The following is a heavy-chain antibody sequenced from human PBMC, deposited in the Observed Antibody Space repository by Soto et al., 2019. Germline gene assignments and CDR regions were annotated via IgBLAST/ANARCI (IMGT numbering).Heavy chain of an antibody. J-gene: IGHJ4*02. CDR1: GFTFSNWA. CDR2: ISNSGST. Sequence: AGSLTLSCAASGFTFSNWAMNWVRQAPGRGLEWVSTISNSGSTYYADAVKGRFPISRAISKNPLYLQMSSLRADDTALYYCAKDREGYCSSTSCIYYFDSWGQGTQVTVSS. D-gene: IGHD2-2*01. CDR3: AKDREGYCSSTSCIYYFDS. V-gene: IGHV3-23*01.